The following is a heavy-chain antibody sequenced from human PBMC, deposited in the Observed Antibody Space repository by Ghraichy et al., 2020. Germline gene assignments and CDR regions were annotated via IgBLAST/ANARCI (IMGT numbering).Heavy chain of an antibody. J-gene: IGHJ4*02. D-gene: IGHD5-18*01. Sequence: ASLNISCTVSGSSISSYYWSWIRQPPGKGLEWIGYIYTSGSTNYNPSLKSRVTISVDTSKNQFSLKLSSVTAADTAVYYCARQHRGYSYLDYWGQGTLVTVSS. V-gene: IGHV4-4*09. CDR1: GSSISSYY. CDR2: IYTSGST. CDR3: ARQHRGYSYLDY.